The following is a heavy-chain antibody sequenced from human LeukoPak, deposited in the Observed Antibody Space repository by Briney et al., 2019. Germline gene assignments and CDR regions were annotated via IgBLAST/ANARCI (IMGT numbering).Heavy chain of an antibody. D-gene: IGHD3-10*01. CDR1: GFTFSSYA. CDR3: AKDRPNYFGSNGHYYRRNGDS. J-gene: IGHJ5*01. V-gene: IGHV3-23*01. CDR2: ITSSGDTT. Sequence: GGSLRLSCAASGFTFSSYAMSWVRQAPGRGLEWVSAITSSGDTTFYADSVRGRFTISRDNSKNTLYLQMSSLRAEDTAVFYCAKDRPNYFGSNGHYYRRNGDSWGQGTLVTVSS.